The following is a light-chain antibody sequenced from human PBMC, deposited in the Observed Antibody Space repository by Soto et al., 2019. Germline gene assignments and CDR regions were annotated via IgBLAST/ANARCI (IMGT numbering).Light chain of an antibody. CDR2: GAS. CDR3: HQRAKWPRA. V-gene: IGKV3-11*01. Sequence: EIVLTQSPATLSLSPGERATLSCWGSQSVSNSLAWFQQRPGPAPRLLICGASDRATGIPAKFSATGSGTDFTLTFSSLEPEDFAVYYWHQRAKWPRAFGQETKVDIK. J-gene: IGKJ1*01. CDR1: QSVSNS.